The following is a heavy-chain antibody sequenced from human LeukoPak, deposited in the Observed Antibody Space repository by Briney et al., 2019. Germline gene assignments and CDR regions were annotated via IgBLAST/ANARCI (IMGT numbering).Heavy chain of an antibody. V-gene: IGHV3-7*01. CDR3: ARVVDTAMGSYYYYGMDV. CDR1: GFTFTYYW. D-gene: IGHD5-18*01. CDR2: LKQDGSEK. J-gene: IGHJ6*02. Sequence: GGSLRLSCAASGFTFTYYWMNWVRQAPGKGLEWVANLKQDGSEKNYVDSVKGRFTISRDNAKNSLYLQMNSLRAEDTAVYYCARVVDTAMGSYYYYGMDVWGQGTTVTVSS.